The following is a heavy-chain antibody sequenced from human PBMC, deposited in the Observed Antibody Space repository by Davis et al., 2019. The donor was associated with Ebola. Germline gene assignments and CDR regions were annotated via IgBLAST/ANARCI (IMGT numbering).Heavy chain of an antibody. D-gene: IGHD3-22*01. CDR3: ARAPYYYDVSGYYADY. J-gene: IGHJ4*02. CDR2: IYPGDSDT. V-gene: IGHV5-51*01. CDR1: GNTFSNVW. Sequence: GESLKISCKASGNTFSNVWIGWVRQLPGKGLEWMGIIYPGDSDTRYSPSFLGQVIFSADKSISTAYLQWSSLKASDTAMYYCARAPYYYDVSGYYADYWGQGTLVTVSS.